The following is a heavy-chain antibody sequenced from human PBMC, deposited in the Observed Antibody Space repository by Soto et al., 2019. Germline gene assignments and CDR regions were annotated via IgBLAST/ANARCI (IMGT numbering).Heavy chain of an antibody. CDR2: IDNSGST. Sequence: LSLTSTVSGASVSTGVYYCTWIRQHPGKGLEWIGYIDNSGSTYYNPSLTGRVDISVDTSKNEFSLNLQSLTAADTAFYYCAGAVSDFDVRRYRTSYFDQWGQG. D-gene: IGHD3-10*02. V-gene: IGHV4-31*03. J-gene: IGHJ4*02. CDR1: GASVSTGVYY. CDR3: AGAVSDFDVRRYRTSYFDQ.